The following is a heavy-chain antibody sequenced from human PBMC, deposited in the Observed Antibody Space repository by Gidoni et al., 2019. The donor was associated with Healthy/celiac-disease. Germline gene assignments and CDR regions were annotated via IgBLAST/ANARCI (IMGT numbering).Heavy chain of an antibody. CDR1: GFTFSSYD. V-gene: IGHV3-13*04. Sequence: EVQLVESGGGLVQPGGSLRLSCAASGFTFSSYDMHWVRQATGKGLECVSASGTAGDTYYPGSVKGRFTISRENAKNSLYLQMNSLRAGDTAVYYCARAMGVVPAAMTYMDVWGKGTTVTVSS. D-gene: IGHD2-2*01. J-gene: IGHJ6*03. CDR3: ARAMGVVPAAMTYMDV. CDR2: SGTAGDT.